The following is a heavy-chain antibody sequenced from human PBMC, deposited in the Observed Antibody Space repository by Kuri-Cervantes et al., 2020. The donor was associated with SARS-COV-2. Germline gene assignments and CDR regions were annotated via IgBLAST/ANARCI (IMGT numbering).Heavy chain of an antibody. D-gene: IGHD2-2*01. CDR1: GGSFSGYY. Sequence: SQTLSLTCAVYGGSFSGYYWSWIRQPPGKGLEWIGEINHSGSTNYNPSLKSRVTISVDTSKNQFSLELSSVTAADTAVYYCAGSSKYYYYMDVWGKGTTVTVSS. J-gene: IGHJ6*03. CDR2: INHSGST. V-gene: IGHV4-34*01. CDR3: AGSSKYYYYMDV.